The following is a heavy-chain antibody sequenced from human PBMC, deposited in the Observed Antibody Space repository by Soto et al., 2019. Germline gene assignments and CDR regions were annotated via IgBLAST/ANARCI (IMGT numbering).Heavy chain of an antibody. CDR3: ARVRRFLEWLSTESYYFDS. Sequence: EVQLVESGGGLVQPGGSLRLSCAASGFTFSSYWMSWVRQAPGKGLEWVANIKQDGSEKYYVDSVKGRFTIARDNDKNSLYLQMKSLRAEDTAVYYCARVRRFLEWLSTESYYFDSWGQGTLVTVSS. D-gene: IGHD3-3*01. J-gene: IGHJ4*02. CDR2: IKQDGSEK. CDR1: GFTFSSYW. V-gene: IGHV3-7*01.